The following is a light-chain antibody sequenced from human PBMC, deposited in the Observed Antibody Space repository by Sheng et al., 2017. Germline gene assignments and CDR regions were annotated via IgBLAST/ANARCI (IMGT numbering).Light chain of an antibody. V-gene: IGKV3D-20*02. Sequence: EIVLTQSPGTLSLSPGERATLSCRASQSVSSSYLAWYQQKPGQAPRLLICGASSRATGIPDRFSGSGSGTDFTLTISSLEPEDFAVYYCQQRSNWPLTFGGGTKVEIK. J-gene: IGKJ4*01. CDR2: GAS. CDR1: QSVSSSY. CDR3: QQRSNWPLT.